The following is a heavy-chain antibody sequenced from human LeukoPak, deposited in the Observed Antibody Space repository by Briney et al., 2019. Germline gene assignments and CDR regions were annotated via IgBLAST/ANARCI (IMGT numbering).Heavy chain of an antibody. CDR3: ARDLVLDYYDSSGYDGYFDY. Sequence: ASVKVSCKASGYTFTSYGISWVRQAPGQGLEWMGWFSAYNGNTNYAQKLQGRVTMTTDTSTSTAYMELRSLRSDDTAVYYCARDLVLDYYDSSGYDGYFDYWGQGTLVTVSS. CDR1: GYTFTSYG. D-gene: IGHD3-22*01. J-gene: IGHJ4*02. V-gene: IGHV1-18*01. CDR2: FSAYNGNT.